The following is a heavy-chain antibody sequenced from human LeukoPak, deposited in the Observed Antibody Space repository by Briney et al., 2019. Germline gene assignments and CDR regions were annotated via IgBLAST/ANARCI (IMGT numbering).Heavy chain of an antibody. V-gene: IGHV3-23*01. CDR3: AKSGPRGYYDSSGRQEGYYFDY. D-gene: IGHD3-22*01. CDR1: GFTFSSYA. Sequence: GGSLRLSSAASGFTFSSYAMSWVRQAPGKGLEWVSAISGSGGSTYYADSVKGRFTISRDNSKNTLYLQMNSLRAEDTAVYYCAKSGPRGYYDSSGRQEGYYFDYWGQGTLVTVSS. CDR2: ISGSGGST. J-gene: IGHJ4*02.